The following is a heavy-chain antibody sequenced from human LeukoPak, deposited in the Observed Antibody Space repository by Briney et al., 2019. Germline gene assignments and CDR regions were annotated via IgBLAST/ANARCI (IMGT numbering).Heavy chain of an antibody. D-gene: IGHD3-10*01. CDR2: IYSGGST. V-gene: IGHV3-53*01. CDR3: AREHGSGSYYGVY. CDR1: GFTFSSYG. J-gene: IGHJ4*02. Sequence: GGSLRLSCAASGFTFSSYGMHWVRQAPGKGLEWVSVIYSGGSTYYADSVKGRFTISRDNSKDTLYLQMNSLRAEDTAVYYCAREHGSGSYYGVYWGQGTLVTVSS.